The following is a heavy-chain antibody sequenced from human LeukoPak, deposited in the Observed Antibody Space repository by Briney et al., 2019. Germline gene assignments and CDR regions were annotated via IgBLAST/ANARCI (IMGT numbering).Heavy chain of an antibody. V-gene: IGHV3-30*03. D-gene: IGHD3-10*01. Sequence: GGSLRLSCAASGFTFSSYGMHWFGQAPGKGLEWVAVISYDGSNKYYADSVKGRFTISRDNSKNTLYLQMDSLRAEDRAVYYCAGFGESSLAFDIWGQGTMVTVSS. CDR3: AGFGESSLAFDI. CDR2: ISYDGSNK. CDR1: GFTFSSYG. J-gene: IGHJ3*02.